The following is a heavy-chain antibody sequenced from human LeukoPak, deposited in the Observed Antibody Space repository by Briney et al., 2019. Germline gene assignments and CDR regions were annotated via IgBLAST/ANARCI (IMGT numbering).Heavy chain of an antibody. V-gene: IGHV4-59*08. CDR1: GGSFHNYY. D-gene: IGHD5-24*01. Sequence: PSETLSLTCTVSGGSFHNYYWSWIRQPPGKGLEWIGYIYYNGNTKYNPSLKSRVTISLNTSNNQFSLMLNSVTAADTAVYYCARRLNSYNVGGRDYFGMDVWGQGTTVTVS. J-gene: IGHJ6*02. CDR2: IYYNGNT. CDR3: ARRLNSYNVGGRDYFGMDV.